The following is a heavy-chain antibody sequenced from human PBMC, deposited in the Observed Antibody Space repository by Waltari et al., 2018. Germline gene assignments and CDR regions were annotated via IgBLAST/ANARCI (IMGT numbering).Heavy chain of an antibody. J-gene: IGHJ6*02. CDR1: RGSIRSHY. Sequence: QVHLQESGPGQVKPSETLSLTCDVSRGSIRSHYWSWIRRPPGKGLEWIGYIYYTGATNYNPSLMSRVTISVDTAKNQFSLKLSSVTAADTAVYYCARDRVVPADEPDYYGLDVWGQGTTVTVSS. V-gene: IGHV4-59*11. CDR2: IYYTGAT. D-gene: IGHD2-2*01. CDR3: ARDRVVPADEPDYYGLDV.